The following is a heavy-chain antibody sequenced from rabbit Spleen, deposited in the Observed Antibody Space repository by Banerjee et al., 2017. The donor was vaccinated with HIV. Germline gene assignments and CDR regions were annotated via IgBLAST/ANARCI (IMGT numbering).Heavy chain of an antibody. D-gene: IGHD2-1*01. CDR3: ATCIVYDGDFNL. Sequence: QEQLEESGGGLVQPEGFLTLTCTASGFFFSSSYYMCWVRQAPGKGLEWIACIDAGFGGTAYCAGGAKGRFTTSKTTATPVTLQMTTLAAADTSSYFDATCIVYDGDFNLWGPGTLVTVS. CDR2: IDAGFGGTA. V-gene: IGHV1S45*01. CDR1: GFFFSSSYY. J-gene: IGHJ4*01.